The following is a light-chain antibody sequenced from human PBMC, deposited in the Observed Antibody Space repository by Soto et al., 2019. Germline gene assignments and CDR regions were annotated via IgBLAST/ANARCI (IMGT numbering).Light chain of an antibody. Sequence: QAVLTQPPSVSAAPGQKVTISCSGSSSDIGDNYVSWYQHLPGAAPKLLIYDSHDRPSGIPDRFSGSKSGTSATLDIAGLQTGDEAHYYCATWHSSLSAVVFGGGTKVTVL. CDR2: DSH. CDR1: SSDIGDNY. CDR3: ATWHSSLSAVV. J-gene: IGLJ3*02. V-gene: IGLV1-51*01.